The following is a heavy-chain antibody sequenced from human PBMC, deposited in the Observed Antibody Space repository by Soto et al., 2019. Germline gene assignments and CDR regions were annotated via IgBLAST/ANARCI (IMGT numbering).Heavy chain of an antibody. D-gene: IGHD5-12*01. CDR1: GGSISSYY. Sequence: SETLSLTCTVSGGSISSYYWSWIRQPPGKGLEWIGYIYYSGSTNYNPSLKSRITISVDTSKNQFSLKLSSVTAADTAVYYCASSGYDYMYYFDYWGQGTLVTVSS. CDR3: ASSGYDYMYYFDY. CDR2: IYYSGST. V-gene: IGHV4-59*12. J-gene: IGHJ4*02.